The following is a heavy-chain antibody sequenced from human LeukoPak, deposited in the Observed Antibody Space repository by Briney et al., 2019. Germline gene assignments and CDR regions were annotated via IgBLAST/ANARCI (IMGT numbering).Heavy chain of an antibody. CDR3: ARNFDMKGFDP. Sequence: ASVKVSCKASGYTFTGYYMNWVRQAPGQGLEWMGWINSDSGFTKYAQKFQGRVTMTRDTSITTVYMDLTRLTSDDTAVYYCARNFDMKGFDPWGQGALVTVSS. CDR1: GYTFTGYY. V-gene: IGHV1-2*02. D-gene: IGHD3-9*01. CDR2: INSDSGFT. J-gene: IGHJ5*02.